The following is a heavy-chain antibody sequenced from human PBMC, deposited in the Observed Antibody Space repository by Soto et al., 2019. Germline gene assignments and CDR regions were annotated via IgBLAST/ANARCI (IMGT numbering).Heavy chain of an antibody. CDR2: ISSDGSNT. Sequence: QVQLVESGGGVVRPGRSLRLSCAASGFTFSSYAMHWVRQAPGKGLDWVAVISSDGSNTYYADSVKGRFTISRDNSKNTLYLQMNSLRAEDTAVYYCASPDSYFEYWGQGTLVTVPS. CDR3: ASPDSYFEY. J-gene: IGHJ4*02. D-gene: IGHD3-22*01. CDR1: GFTFSSYA. V-gene: IGHV3-30-3*01.